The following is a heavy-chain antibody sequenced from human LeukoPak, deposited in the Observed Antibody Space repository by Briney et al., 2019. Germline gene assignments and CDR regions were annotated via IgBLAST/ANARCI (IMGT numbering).Heavy chain of an antibody. Sequence: GGSLRLSCAASGFDFSNYAMNWVRRAPGKGLEWVAFIRHDGSIKYYADSVKGRFTISRDNPKSTVYLQMNSLGAEDTAVYHCARKKSVYRSSASSYYYMDVWGKGTTVTVSS. CDR3: ARKKSVYRSSASSYYYMDV. D-gene: IGHD6-6*01. V-gene: IGHV3-30*02. CDR1: GFDFSNYA. CDR2: IRHDGSIK. J-gene: IGHJ6*03.